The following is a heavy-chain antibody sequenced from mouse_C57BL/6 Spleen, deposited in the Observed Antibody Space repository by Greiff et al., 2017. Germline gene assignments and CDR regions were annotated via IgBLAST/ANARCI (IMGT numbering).Heavy chain of an antibody. CDR1: GYTFTSYW. V-gene: IGHV1-74*01. J-gene: IGHJ1*03. CDR3: TIETTHWYFDV. CDR2: IHPSDSDT. Sequence: VQLQQPGAELVKPGASVKVSCKASGYTFTSYWMHWVKQRPGQGLEWIGRIHPSDSDTNYNQKFKGKATFTVDKSASTAYMQLSSLTSEDSAVYYGTIETTHWYFDVWGTGTTVTVSS. D-gene: IGHD2-13*01.